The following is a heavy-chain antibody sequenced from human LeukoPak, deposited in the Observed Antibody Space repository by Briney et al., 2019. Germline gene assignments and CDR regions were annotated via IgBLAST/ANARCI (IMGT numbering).Heavy chain of an antibody. Sequence: GGSLRLSCAASGFTFSIYSLNWVRQAPGKGLEWVAYIGRSGDRTTKYADSVKGRFTISRDNAQNSLYLQMNSLRAEDSSVYYCARPTTVTTISADAFDIWGQGTMVTVSS. CDR1: GFTFSIYS. V-gene: IGHV3-48*04. CDR2: IGRSGDRTT. D-gene: IGHD4-17*01. J-gene: IGHJ3*02. CDR3: ARPTTVTTISADAFDI.